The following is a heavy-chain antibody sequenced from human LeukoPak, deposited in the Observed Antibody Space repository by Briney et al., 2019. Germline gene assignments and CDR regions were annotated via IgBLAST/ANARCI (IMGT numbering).Heavy chain of an antibody. CDR3: ARGRGVITFDY. CDR1: GGSITGYY. Sequence: SETLSLTCTVSGGSITGYYWTWIRQPPGKGLEWIGEINHSGSTNYNPSLKSRVTISVDTSKNQFSLKLSSVTAADTAVYYCARGRGVITFDYWGQGTLVTVSS. J-gene: IGHJ4*02. V-gene: IGHV4-34*01. D-gene: IGHD3-10*01. CDR2: INHSGST.